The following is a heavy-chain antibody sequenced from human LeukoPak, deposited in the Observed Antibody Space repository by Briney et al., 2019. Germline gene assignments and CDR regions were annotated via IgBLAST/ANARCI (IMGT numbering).Heavy chain of an antibody. J-gene: IGHJ6*02. CDR3: ARAGYCSSTSCYYPYGMDV. D-gene: IGHD2-2*01. Sequence: PGGSLRLSCAGSGFIFNNYAMHWVRQPPGKGLEWVSGISWNSGSIDYADSVKGRFTISRDNAKNSLYLQMNSLRVEDTAFYYCARAGYCSSTSCYYPYGMDVWGQGTTVTVSS. CDR2: ISWNSGSI. V-gene: IGHV3-9*01. CDR1: GFIFNNYA.